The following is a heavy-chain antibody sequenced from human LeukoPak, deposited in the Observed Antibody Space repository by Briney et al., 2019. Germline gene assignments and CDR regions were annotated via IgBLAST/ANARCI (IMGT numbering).Heavy chain of an antibody. CDR3: ARGIAAAGRYDY. CDR1: GFIVSSGY. CDR2: IYSGGNT. V-gene: IGHV3-53*01. D-gene: IGHD6-13*01. Sequence: GGSLRLSCAASGFIVSSGYMSWVRQAPGKGLEWVSVIYSGGNTYYADSVKGRFTISRDNSKNTLYLQMNSLRAEDTAVYYCARGIAAAGRYDYWGQGSLVTVSS. J-gene: IGHJ4*02.